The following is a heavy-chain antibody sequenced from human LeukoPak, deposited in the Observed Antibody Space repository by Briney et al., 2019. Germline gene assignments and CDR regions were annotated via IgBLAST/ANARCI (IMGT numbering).Heavy chain of an antibody. Sequence: SSETLSLTCTVSGGSISSYYWSWIRQPPGKGLEWIGYIYYSGNTNYNPSLKSRVTISVDTSKNQFSLKLSSVTAADTAVYYCARDGRVPIYNWFDPWGQGTLVTVSS. CDR3: ARDGRVPIYNWFDP. CDR1: GGSISSYY. D-gene: IGHD1-26*01. CDR2: IYYSGNT. J-gene: IGHJ5*02. V-gene: IGHV4-59*12.